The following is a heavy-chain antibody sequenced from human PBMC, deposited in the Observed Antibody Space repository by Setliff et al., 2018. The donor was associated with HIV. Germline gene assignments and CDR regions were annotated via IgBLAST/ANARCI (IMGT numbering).Heavy chain of an antibody. CDR1: GLTFNRYW. CDR2: TKYDGSES. Sequence: HPGGSLRLSCVASGLTFNRYWMSWVRQVPGKGLEWVSNTKYDGSESYYVDSVKGRFIASTDNAKNSLFLQMSSLRAEDTAVYYCAKDKEFGGEYIGPFDSWGQGTPVTAPQ. CDR3: AKDKEFGGEYIGPFDS. J-gene: IGHJ4*02. V-gene: IGHV3-7*03. D-gene: IGHD3-3*01.